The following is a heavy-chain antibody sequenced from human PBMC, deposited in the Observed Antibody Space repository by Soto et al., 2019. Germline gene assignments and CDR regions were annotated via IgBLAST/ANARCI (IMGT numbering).Heavy chain of an antibody. Sequence: QVQLQESGPGLVKPSETLSLTCTVSGGSISNYYWSWIRQPPGKGLEWIGDIYYSGSTNYNPSLKSRVTISVDTSKNQFSLKLSSVTAADTAVYYCARDCVGFGECYYYGMDVW. D-gene: IGHD3-10*01. CDR2: IYYSGST. CDR3: ARDCVGFGECYYYGMDV. V-gene: IGHV4-59*01. J-gene: IGHJ6*01. CDR1: GGSISNYY.